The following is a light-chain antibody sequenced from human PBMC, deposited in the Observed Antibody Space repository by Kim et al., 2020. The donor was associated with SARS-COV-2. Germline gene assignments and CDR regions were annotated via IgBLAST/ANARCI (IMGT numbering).Light chain of an antibody. J-gene: IGLJ1*01. V-gene: IGLV1-51*01. CDR2: DTN. CDR3: GTWDSSLNVYV. Sequence: GLRVTISCTATLSNIGTNYVSCYHPLPRPAPKLLIYDTNNQPSGIPDRFSASKSGTSATLGITGLQTGDDADYYCGTWDSSLNVYVFGTGTKVTVL. CDR1: LSNIGTNY.